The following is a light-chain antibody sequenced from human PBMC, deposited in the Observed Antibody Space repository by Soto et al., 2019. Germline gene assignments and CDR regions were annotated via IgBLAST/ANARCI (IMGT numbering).Light chain of an antibody. CDR2: GAS. Sequence: EIVMTQSPATLSVSPGERATLSCRASQSVSSNLAWYQQKPGQAPRLLIYGASTRATGIPARFSGSESGTEFTLTISSLQSEDFAVYYCQHYNRWPLTFGGGTTVEIK. CDR1: QSVSSN. V-gene: IGKV3-15*01. J-gene: IGKJ4*01. CDR3: QHYNRWPLT.